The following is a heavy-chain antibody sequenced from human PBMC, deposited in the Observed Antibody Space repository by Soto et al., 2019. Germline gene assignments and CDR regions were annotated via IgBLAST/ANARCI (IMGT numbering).Heavy chain of an antibody. CDR2: ISSSSSTI. D-gene: IGHD3-3*01. J-gene: IGHJ6*02. Sequence: EVQLVESGGGLVQPGGSLRLSCAASGFTFSSYSMNWVRQAPGKGLEWVSYISSSSSTIYYADSVKGRFTISRENAKNSLYLQMNSLRDEDTAVYYCARGEYDFWSGSLQGGYYYGMDVWGQGTTVTVSS. V-gene: IGHV3-48*02. CDR3: ARGEYDFWSGSLQGGYYYGMDV. CDR1: GFTFSSYS.